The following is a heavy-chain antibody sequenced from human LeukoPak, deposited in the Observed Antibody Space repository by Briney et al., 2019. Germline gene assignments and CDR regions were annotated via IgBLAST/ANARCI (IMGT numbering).Heavy chain of an antibody. CDR3: AGIEAVAPQGFDP. V-gene: IGHV4-59*01. CDR1: GGSISSYY. Sequence: SETLSLTCAVSGGSISSYYWSWIRQPPGKGLEWIGYIYYSGSTNYNPSLKSRVTISVDTSKNQFSLKLSSVTAADTAVYYCAGIEAVAPQGFDPWGQGTLVTVSS. J-gene: IGHJ5*02. D-gene: IGHD6-19*01. CDR2: IYYSGST.